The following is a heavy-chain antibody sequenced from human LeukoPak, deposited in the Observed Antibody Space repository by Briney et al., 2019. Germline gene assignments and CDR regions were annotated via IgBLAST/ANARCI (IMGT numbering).Heavy chain of an antibody. Sequence: SETLSLTCTVSGGSTSGYYWSWIRQPPGKGLEWIGYIYYSRSTNYNPSLRSRVTISVDTSKNQFSLRLSSVTAADTAVYYCARRSYDSSGYYPYYFDSWGQGTLVAVSS. D-gene: IGHD3-22*01. CDR3: ARRSYDSSGYYPYYFDS. J-gene: IGHJ4*02. V-gene: IGHV4-59*08. CDR1: GGSTSGYY. CDR2: IYYSRST.